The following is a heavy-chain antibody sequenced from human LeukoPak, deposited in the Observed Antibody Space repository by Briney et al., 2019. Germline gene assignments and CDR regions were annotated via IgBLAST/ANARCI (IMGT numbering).Heavy chain of an antibody. CDR3: ARGRRTISTGPYWDY. D-gene: IGHD4/OR15-4a*01. J-gene: IGHJ4*02. Sequence: PSETLSLTCTVSGGSISSSSFYWGWIRQPPGKGLEWIGSIYYRGSTYYNPSLKSRVTISVDTSKNQFSLKLSSVTAADTAVYYCARGRRTISTGPYWDYWGQGTLVTVSS. V-gene: IGHV4-39*07. CDR1: GGSISSSSFY. CDR2: IYYRGST.